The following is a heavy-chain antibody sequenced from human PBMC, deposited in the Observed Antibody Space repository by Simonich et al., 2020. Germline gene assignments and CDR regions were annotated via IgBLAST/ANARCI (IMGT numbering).Heavy chain of an antibody. D-gene: IGHD3-10*01. Sequence: GGGLVKPGGSLRLSCAASGFTFSSYSMNWVRQAPGNGLEWVSSISSSSSYIYYADSVKGRFTISRDNATNSLYLQRNSLIAEDTAVYYCARDTSYYGSGSYYFDYWGQGTLVTVSS. CDR1: GFTFSSYS. V-gene: IGHV3-21*01. CDR2: ISSSSSYI. J-gene: IGHJ4*02. CDR3: ARDTSYYGSGSYYFDY.